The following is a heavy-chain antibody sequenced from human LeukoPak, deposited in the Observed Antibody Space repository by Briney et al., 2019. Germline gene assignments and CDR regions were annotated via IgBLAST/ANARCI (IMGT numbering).Heavy chain of an antibody. J-gene: IGHJ4*02. CDR1: GFTFSSYA. Sequence: GGSLRLSCAGSGFTFSSYAMSWVRQALGKGLEWVSAISGSGGSTYYADSVKGRLTISRDTSKNTLYLQMNSLRAEDTAVYYCAKEPHRGDYGAFFDYWGQGTLVTVSS. D-gene: IGHD4-17*01. V-gene: IGHV3-23*01. CDR3: AKEPHRGDYGAFFDY. CDR2: ISGSGGST.